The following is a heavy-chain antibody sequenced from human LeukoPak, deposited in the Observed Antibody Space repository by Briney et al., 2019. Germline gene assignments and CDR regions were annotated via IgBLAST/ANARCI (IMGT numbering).Heavy chain of an antibody. CDR2: FDPEDGET. J-gene: IGHJ4*02. CDR1: GYTLTELS. D-gene: IGHD6-13*01. CDR3: ATEERYSSWKKRDVY. Sequence: GASVKVSCKVSGYTLTELSMHWVRQTPGKGLEWMGGFDPEDGETIYAQKFQGRVTMTEDTSTDTAYMELSSLRSEDTAVYYCATEERYSSWKKRDVYWGQGTLVTVSS. V-gene: IGHV1-24*01.